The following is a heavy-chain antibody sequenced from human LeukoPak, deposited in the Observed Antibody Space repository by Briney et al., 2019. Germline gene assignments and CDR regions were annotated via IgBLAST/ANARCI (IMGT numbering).Heavy chain of an antibody. D-gene: IGHD3-10*01. Sequence: GGSLRLSCAASGFVFSSYGMNWVRQAPGKGLEWVSRISDTGFTTNYADSVKGRFTISRDNSKNIVYLQMNSLRAEDTAVYYCARDLKGTDRGVYYYYGMDVWGQGTTATVSS. CDR2: ISDTGFTT. CDR1: GFVFSSYG. CDR3: ARDLKGTDRGVYYYYGMDV. V-gene: IGHV3-23*01. J-gene: IGHJ6*02.